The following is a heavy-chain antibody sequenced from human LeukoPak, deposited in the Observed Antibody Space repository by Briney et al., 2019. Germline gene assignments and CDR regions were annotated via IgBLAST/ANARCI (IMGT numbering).Heavy chain of an antibody. CDR3: ARGNTAMVAAAVDY. CDR2: IYYSGST. V-gene: IGHV4-39*01. D-gene: IGHD5-18*01. CDR1: GGSISSSSYY. J-gene: IGHJ4*02. Sequence: SETLSLTCTVSGGSISSSSYYWGWIRQPPGKGLEWIGSIYYSGSTYYNPSLKSRVTISVDTSKNQFSLKLSSVTAADTAVYYCARGNTAMVAAAVDYWGQGTLVTVSS.